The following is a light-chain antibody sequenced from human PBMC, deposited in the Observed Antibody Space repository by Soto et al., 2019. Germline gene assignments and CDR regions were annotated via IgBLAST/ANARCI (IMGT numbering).Light chain of an antibody. CDR2: DVS. V-gene: IGLV2-11*01. J-gene: IGLJ2*01. CDR1: SRDIGGYNY. CDR3: FSYAGSTGL. Sequence: QSALTQPRSVSGSPGQSVTMSCTGTSRDIGGYNYLSWYQQHPGQAPKLMVYDVSKRPSGVPDRFSGSKSGNTASLTISGLQSEDEADYYCFSYAGSTGLFGGGTKLTVL.